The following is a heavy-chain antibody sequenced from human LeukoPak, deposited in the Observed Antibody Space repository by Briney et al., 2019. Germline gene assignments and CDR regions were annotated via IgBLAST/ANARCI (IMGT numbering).Heavy chain of an antibody. Sequence: AGGSLRLSCAASGFTLSLYGIHWVRQAPGKGLEWAAFIQNDGSNKYYADSVKGRFTISRDNSKNTLYPQMNSLRPDDTAMYYCAKDRIVLVTATFDYWGQGTLVTVSS. D-gene: IGHD2-21*02. CDR3: AKDRIVLVTATFDY. CDR2: IQNDGSNK. J-gene: IGHJ4*02. CDR1: GFTLSLYG. V-gene: IGHV3-30*02.